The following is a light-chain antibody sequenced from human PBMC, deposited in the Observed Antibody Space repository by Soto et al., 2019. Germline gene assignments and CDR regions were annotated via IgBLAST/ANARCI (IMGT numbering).Light chain of an antibody. Sequence: ESVFTQSPATRSLSPGASATLSCRASQSVSSSYLAWYQQKPGQAPRLLIYGASSRATGIPDRFSGSGSGTDFTLTISRLEPEDFAVYYCQQYGTSPGITFGQGTRLEIK. CDR2: GAS. J-gene: IGKJ5*01. V-gene: IGKV3-20*01. CDR3: QQYGTSPGIT. CDR1: QSVSSSY.